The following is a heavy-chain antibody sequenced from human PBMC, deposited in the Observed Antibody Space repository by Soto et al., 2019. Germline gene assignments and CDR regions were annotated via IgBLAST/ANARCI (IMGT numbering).Heavy chain of an antibody. J-gene: IGHJ4*02. CDR1: GGTFSSYT. CDR3: AGGAGVPAANFGY. CDR2: IIPILGIA. D-gene: IGHD2-2*01. V-gene: IGHV1-69*02. Sequence: QVQLVQSGAEVKKPGSSVKVSCKASGGTFSSYTISWVRQAPGQGLEWMGRIIPILGIANYAQKFQGRVTINADKSTSTAYMELSSLRSEDTAVYYCAGGAGVPAANFGYWGQGTLVTVSS.